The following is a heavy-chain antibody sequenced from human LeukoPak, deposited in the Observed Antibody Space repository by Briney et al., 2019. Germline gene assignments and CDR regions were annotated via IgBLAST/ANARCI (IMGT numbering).Heavy chain of an antibody. CDR2: IYSGGST. J-gene: IGHJ5*02. CDR3: ARGPRDPQWLREWRFDP. V-gene: IGHV3-66*01. Sequence: GGSLRLSCAASGFTVSSNYMSWVRQAPGKGLEWVSVIYSGGSTYYADSVKGRFTISRDNSKNTLYLQMNSLRAEDTAVYYCARGPRDPQWLREWRFDPWGQGTLVTVSS. CDR1: GFTVSSNY. D-gene: IGHD5-12*01.